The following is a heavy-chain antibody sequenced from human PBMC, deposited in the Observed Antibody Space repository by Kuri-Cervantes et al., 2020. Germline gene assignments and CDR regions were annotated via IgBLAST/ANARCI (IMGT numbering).Heavy chain of an antibody. V-gene: IGHV1-46*01. Sequence: GGSLRLSCKASGYTFTSYYMHWVRQAPGQGLEWMGIINPSGGSTSYAQKFQGRVTMTRDTSTSTVYMELSSLRSEDTAVYYCARELWFGPQRAFDPWGQGTLVTVSS. CDR1: GYTFTSYY. CDR2: INPSGGST. J-gene: IGHJ5*02. D-gene: IGHD3-10*01. CDR3: ARELWFGPQRAFDP.